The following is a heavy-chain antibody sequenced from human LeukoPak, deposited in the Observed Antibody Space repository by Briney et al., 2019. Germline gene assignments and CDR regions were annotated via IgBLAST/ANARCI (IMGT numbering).Heavy chain of an antibody. CDR2: INAGNGNT. D-gene: IGHD3-22*01. Sequence: ASVTVSCKASGYTFTSYAIHWVRQAPGQRLEWMGWINAGNGNTKYSQKFQGRVTITRDTSASTAYMELSSLRSEDTAVYYCAREMTTYYYDSSGYYGYYFDYWGQGTLVTVSS. J-gene: IGHJ4*02. V-gene: IGHV1-3*01. CDR1: GYTFTSYA. CDR3: AREMTTYYYDSSGYYGYYFDY.